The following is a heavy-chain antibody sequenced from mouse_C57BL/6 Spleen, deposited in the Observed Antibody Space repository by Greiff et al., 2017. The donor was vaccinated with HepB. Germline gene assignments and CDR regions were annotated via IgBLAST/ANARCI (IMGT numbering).Heavy chain of an antibody. CDR2: INPGSGGT. CDR1: GYAFTNYL. D-gene: IGHD2-14*01. Sequence: VQLKESGAELVRPGTSVKVSCKASGYAFTNYLIEWVKQRPGQGLEWIGVINPGSGGTNYNEKFKGKATLTADKSSSTAYMQLSSLTSEDSAVCFCARSGTQGFAYWGQGTLVTVSA. CDR3: ARSGTQGFAY. V-gene: IGHV1-54*01. J-gene: IGHJ3*01.